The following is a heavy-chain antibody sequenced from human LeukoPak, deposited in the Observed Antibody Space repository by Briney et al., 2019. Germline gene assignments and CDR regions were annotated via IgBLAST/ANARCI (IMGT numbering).Heavy chain of an antibody. D-gene: IGHD6-19*01. CDR3: AKDTIAVAGHFDY. CDR2: ISYDGSNK. Sequence: PGGSLRLSCAASGFTFSSYGMHWVRQAPGKGLEWVAVISYDGSNKYYADSVKGRLTISRDNSKNTLYLQMNSLRAEDTAVYYCAKDTIAVAGHFDYWGQGTLVTVSS. CDR1: GFTFSSYG. J-gene: IGHJ4*02. V-gene: IGHV3-30*18.